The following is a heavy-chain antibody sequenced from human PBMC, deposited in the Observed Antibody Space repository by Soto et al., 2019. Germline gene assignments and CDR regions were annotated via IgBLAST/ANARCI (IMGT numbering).Heavy chain of an antibody. CDR1: GDAFIGYY. CDR2: INPNSGGT. Sequence: ASLKVSCKASGDAFIGYYMHWVRHAPGQGLEWMGWINPNSGGTNYAKKFQGWVTMTRDTSISTGYMELSRVRYDDTTVYYCARGIAARSPFFDYWGQGTLVTVSS. J-gene: IGHJ4*02. CDR3: ARGIAARSPFFDY. V-gene: IGHV1-2*04. D-gene: IGHD6-6*01.